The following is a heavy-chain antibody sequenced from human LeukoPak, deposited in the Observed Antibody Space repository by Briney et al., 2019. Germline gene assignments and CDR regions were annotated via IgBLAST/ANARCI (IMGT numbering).Heavy chain of an antibody. D-gene: IGHD6-19*01. CDR2: ISGSGGST. CDR3: AKMRGVAVAAFDY. Sequence: GGSLRLSCAVSGFTFSSYAMSWVRQAPGGGGEGVSAISGSGGSTYYADSVKGRFTISRDNSKNTLYLQMNSLRAEDTAVYYCAKMRGVAVAAFDYWGQGTLVTVSS. V-gene: IGHV3-23*01. CDR1: GFTFSSYA. J-gene: IGHJ4*02.